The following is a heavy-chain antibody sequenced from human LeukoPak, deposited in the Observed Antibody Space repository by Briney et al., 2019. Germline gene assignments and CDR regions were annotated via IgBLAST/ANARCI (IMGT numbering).Heavy chain of an antibody. D-gene: IGHD3-22*01. CDR1: GFTFGDYA. CDR3: TRVTYYDDSSGYYFGY. Sequence: PGGSLRLSCTASGFTFGDYAMTWARQAPGKGLEWVGFIRSKGYGGTTEYAASVKGRVTISRDDYKSIAYLQMNSLKTEDTAVYYCTRVTYYDDSSGYYFGYWGQGTLVTVSS. J-gene: IGHJ4*02. V-gene: IGHV3-49*04. CDR2: IRSKGYGGTT.